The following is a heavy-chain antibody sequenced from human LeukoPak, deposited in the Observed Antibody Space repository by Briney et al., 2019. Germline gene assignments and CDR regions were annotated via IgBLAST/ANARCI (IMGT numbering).Heavy chain of an antibody. V-gene: IGHV1-3*01. Sequence: ASVKVSCKASGYTFTSFALHWVRQAPGQRLEWMGWINAGNGNTKYSQKFQGRVTIFRDTSATTAYMVLSSLRSEDTAVYYCARDGYDILTGYKLDYWGQGTLVTVSS. CDR3: ARDGYDILTGYKLDY. CDR1: GYTFTSFA. D-gene: IGHD3-9*01. J-gene: IGHJ4*02. CDR2: INAGNGNT.